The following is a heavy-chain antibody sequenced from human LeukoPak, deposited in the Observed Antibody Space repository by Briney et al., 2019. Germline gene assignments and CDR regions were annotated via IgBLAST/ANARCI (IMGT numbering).Heavy chain of an antibody. J-gene: IGHJ3*02. V-gene: IGHV3-74*01. Sequence: PGGSLRLSCAASGFTFSTYWMHWVRQTPGKGLVWVSRLNPDGRTTGYADSVKGRFTISRDNAKNTLYLQMNSLRAEDTAVYYCAKGGLRVYDILTGYRMGAFDIWGQGTMVTVSS. D-gene: IGHD3-9*01. CDR3: AKGGLRVYDILTGYRMGAFDI. CDR1: GFTFSTYW. CDR2: LNPDGRTT.